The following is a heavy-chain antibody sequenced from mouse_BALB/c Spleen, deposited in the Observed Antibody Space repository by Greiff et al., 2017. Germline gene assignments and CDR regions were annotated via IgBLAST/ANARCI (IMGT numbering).Heavy chain of an antibody. CDR3: ARGGTTVVEGFAY. J-gene: IGHJ3*01. D-gene: IGHD1-1*01. V-gene: IGHV5-17*02. Sequence: EVQVVESGGGLVQPGGSRKLSCAASGFTFSSFGMHWVRQAPEKGLEWVAYISSGSSTIYYADTVKGRFTISRDNPKNTLFLQMTSLRSEDTAMYYCARGGTTVVEGFAYWGQGTLVTVSA. CDR2: ISSGSSTI. CDR1: GFTFSSFG.